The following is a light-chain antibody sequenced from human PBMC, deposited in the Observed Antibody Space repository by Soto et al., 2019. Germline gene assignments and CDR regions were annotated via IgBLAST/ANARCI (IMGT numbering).Light chain of an antibody. CDR1: QTVSSY. CDR2: GAS. Sequence: EIVLTQSPATLSLSPGERATLYCRASQTVSSYLLWYQQKPGQAPRLLIFGASIRDTGIPDRFSGSGSGTDFTLTISRLESEDFAVYYCQQYGSSPGTFGQGTKVDIK. CDR3: QQYGSSPGT. J-gene: IGKJ1*01. V-gene: IGKV3-20*01.